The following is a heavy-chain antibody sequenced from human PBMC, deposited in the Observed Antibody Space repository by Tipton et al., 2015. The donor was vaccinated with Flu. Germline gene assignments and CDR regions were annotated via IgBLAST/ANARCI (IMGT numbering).Heavy chain of an antibody. D-gene: IGHD2-21*02. V-gene: IGHV4-34*01. Sequence: TLSLTCSVSGDSVRSDYYWGWIRQSPGKGLEWIGEINHSGGTNYNPSLKSRVTISVDTSKNQFSLKLSSVTAADTAVYYCARGDVVTARWFDPWGQGTLVTVSS. CDR2: INHSGGT. CDR1: GDSVRSDYY. J-gene: IGHJ5*02. CDR3: ARGDVVTARWFDP.